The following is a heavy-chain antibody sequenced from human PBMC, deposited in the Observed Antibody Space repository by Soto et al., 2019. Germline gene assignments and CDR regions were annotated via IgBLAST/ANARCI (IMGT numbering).Heavy chain of an antibody. J-gene: IGHJ4*02. CDR3: ARGVLQYYFDY. Sequence: GSVKVSCKASGYTVTIYYMHCVRQPGLQWLDWMGVINPSGGSTSYTQKFQGRVTMTRDTSTSTDYMELSNLRSEGTAVYYCARGVLQYYFDYGGQGTLVTVSS. V-gene: IGHV1-46*01. CDR1: GYTVTIYY. CDR2: INPSGGST.